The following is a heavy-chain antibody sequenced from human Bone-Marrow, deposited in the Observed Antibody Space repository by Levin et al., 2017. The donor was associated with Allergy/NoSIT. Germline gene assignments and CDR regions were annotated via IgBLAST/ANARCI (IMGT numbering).Heavy chain of an antibody. Sequence: GGSLRLSCAASGFTFSSYAMSWVRQAPGKGLEWVSAISGSGGSTYYADSVKGRFTISRDNSKNTLYLQMNSLRAEDTAVYYCAKDGTMVRGVIIRGNWFDPWGQGTLVTVSS. CDR3: AKDGTMVRGVIIRGNWFDP. CDR2: ISGSGGST. D-gene: IGHD3-10*01. J-gene: IGHJ5*02. V-gene: IGHV3-23*01. CDR1: GFTFSSYA.